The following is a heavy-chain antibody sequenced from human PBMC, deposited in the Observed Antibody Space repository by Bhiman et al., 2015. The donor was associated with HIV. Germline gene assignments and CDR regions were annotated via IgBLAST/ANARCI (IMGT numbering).Heavy chain of an antibody. Sequence: EVQLVESGGGLIQPGGSLRLSCAASGFTVSSNYMSWVRQAPGKGLEWVSIIYSGGSTYYADSVKGRFTISRDNSKNTLYLQMNSLRAEDTAVYYCAREMTTVTTYGIPPYSQEHYYYYGMDVWGQGTTVTVSS. J-gene: IGHJ6*02. CDR2: IYSGGST. CDR3: AREMTTVTTYGIPPYSQEHYYYYGMDV. D-gene: IGHD4-17*01. CDR1: GFTVSSNY. V-gene: IGHV3-53*01.